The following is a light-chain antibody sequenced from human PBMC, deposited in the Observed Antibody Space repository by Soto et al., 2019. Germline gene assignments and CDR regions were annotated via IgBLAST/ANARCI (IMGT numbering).Light chain of an antibody. J-gene: IGLJ1*01. CDR3: QSYDGSLSYV. Sequence: QSVLTQPPPVSGAPGQRVTISCTGSSSNIRARNDVNWYQQLPSTASKLLHYSNSNRPTGGPDRFSGSQSGTSASLAITGLQAEDEADYYCQSYDGSLSYVFGTGTKVTVL. CDR2: SNS. V-gene: IGLV1-40*01. CDR1: SSNIRARND.